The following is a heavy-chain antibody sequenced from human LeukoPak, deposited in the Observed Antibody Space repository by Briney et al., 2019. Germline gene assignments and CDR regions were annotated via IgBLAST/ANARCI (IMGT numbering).Heavy chain of an antibody. CDR3: AREKVRRGRGLFSYYYGMDV. CDR1: GFTFSSYG. V-gene: IGHV3-33*01. CDR2: IWYDGSNK. J-gene: IGHJ6*02. Sequence: GRSLRLSCAASGFTFSSYGMHWVRQAPGKGLEWVAVIWYDGSNKYYADSVKGRFTISRDNSKNTLYLQMNSLRAEDTAVYYCAREKVRRGRGLFSYYYGMDVWGQGTTGTGSS. D-gene: IGHD5-12*01.